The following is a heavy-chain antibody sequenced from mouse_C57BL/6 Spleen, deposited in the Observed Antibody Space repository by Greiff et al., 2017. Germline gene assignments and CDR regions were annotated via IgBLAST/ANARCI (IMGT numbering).Heavy chain of an antibody. CDR3: GREDSNYGRVAY. V-gene: IGHV1-64*01. CDR2: IHPNSGSP. J-gene: IGHJ3*01. Sequence: QVQLQQPGAELVKPGASVKLSCKASGYTFTSYWMHWVKQRPGQGLEWIGMIHPNSGSPNYNQKFKSRATLTVDKSSSTAYLQLSSLTSEDSAVYYCGREDSNYGRVAYWGQGTLVTGSA. CDR1: GYTFTSYW. D-gene: IGHD2-5*01.